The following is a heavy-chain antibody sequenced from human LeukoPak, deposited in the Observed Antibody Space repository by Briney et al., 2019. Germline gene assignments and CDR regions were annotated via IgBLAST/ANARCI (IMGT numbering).Heavy chain of an antibody. CDR3: ARDYSGEWEQLTGWWFDP. J-gene: IGHJ5*02. Sequence: ASVKVSCKASGYTFGTHWMHWVRQAPGQGLEWMAIINPRGDFRSYAQKFQGRLTVTRDMSTRKVYMELSDLRPEDTAVYYCARDYSGEWEQLTGWWFDPWGQGTLVIVSS. D-gene: IGHD1-26*01. V-gene: IGHV1-46*01. CDR2: INPRGDFR. CDR1: GYTFGTHW.